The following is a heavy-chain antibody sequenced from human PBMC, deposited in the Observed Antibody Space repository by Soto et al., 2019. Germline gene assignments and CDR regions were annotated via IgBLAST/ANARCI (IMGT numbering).Heavy chain of an antibody. CDR3: ARPSEVATKIDY. CDR1: GFSLSTSGVG. J-gene: IGHJ4*02. Sequence: QITLKESGPTLVKPTQTLTLTCTFSGFSLSTSGVGVGWIRQPPGKALEWLALIYWDDDKRYSPSLKSRLTIXKXXSKNQVVLTMTNMDPVDTATYYCARPSEVATKIDYWGQGTLVTVSS. CDR2: IYWDDDK. V-gene: IGHV2-5*02. D-gene: IGHD5-12*01.